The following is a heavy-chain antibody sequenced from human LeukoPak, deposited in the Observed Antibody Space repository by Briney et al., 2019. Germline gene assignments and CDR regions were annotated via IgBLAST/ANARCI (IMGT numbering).Heavy chain of an antibody. Sequence: SVKVSCKASGGTFSSYAISWVRQAPGQGLEWMGRIIPILGMANYAQKFQGRVTITADKSTSTAYMELSSLRSEDTAVYYCARGGGSTSPVFFDYWGQGTLVTVSS. V-gene: IGHV1-69*04. CDR1: GGTFSSYA. CDR2: IIPILGMA. D-gene: IGHD2-2*01. J-gene: IGHJ4*02. CDR3: ARGGGSTSPVFFDY.